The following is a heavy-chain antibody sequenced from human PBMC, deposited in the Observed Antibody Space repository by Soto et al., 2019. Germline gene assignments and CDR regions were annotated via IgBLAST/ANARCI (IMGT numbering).Heavy chain of an antibody. Sequence: PSETLSLTCTVSGGSISSYYWSWIRQPPGKGLEWIGYIYYSGSTNYNPSLKSRVTISVDTSKNQFSLKLSSVTAADTAVYYCARGLGRSSWYRGWFDPWGQGTLVTVSS. V-gene: IGHV4-59*01. D-gene: IGHD6-13*01. J-gene: IGHJ5*02. CDR3: ARGLGRSSWYRGWFDP. CDR2: IYYSGST. CDR1: GGSISSYY.